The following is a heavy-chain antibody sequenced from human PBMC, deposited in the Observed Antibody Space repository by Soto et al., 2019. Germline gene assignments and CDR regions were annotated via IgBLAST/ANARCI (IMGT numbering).Heavy chain of an antibody. CDR3: ARDLRYYDSSGYSPWYFDL. CDR1: GGTFSSYA. V-gene: IGHV1-69*01. Sequence: QVQLVQSGAEVKKPGSSVKVSCKASGGTFSSYAISWVRQAPGQGLEWMGGIIPIFGTANYAQKFQGRVTITADESTSTAYMELSSLRSEDTAVYYCARDLRYYDSSGYSPWYFDLWGLGTLVTVSS. J-gene: IGHJ2*01. CDR2: IIPIFGTA. D-gene: IGHD3-22*01.